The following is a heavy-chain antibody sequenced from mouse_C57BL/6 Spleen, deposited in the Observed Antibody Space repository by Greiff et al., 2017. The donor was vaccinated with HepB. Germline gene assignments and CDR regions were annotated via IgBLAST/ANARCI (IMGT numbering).Heavy chain of an antibody. D-gene: IGHD1-1*01. V-gene: IGHV1-15*01. CDR1: GYTFTDYE. CDR3: TRRKTVVARTWYFDV. Sequence: QVQLQQSGAELVRPGASVTLSCKASGYTFTDYEMHWVKQTPVHGLEWIGAIDPETGGTAYNQKFKGKAILTADKSSSTAYMELRSLTSEDSAVYYCTRRKTVVARTWYFDVWGTGTTVTVSS. CDR2: IDPETGGT. J-gene: IGHJ1*03.